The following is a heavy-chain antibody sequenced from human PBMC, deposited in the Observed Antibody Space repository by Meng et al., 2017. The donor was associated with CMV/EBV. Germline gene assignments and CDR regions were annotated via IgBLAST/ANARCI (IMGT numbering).Heavy chain of an antibody. CDR3: ATAYCSSTSCYP. CDR1: GFTVSSNY. Sequence: GGSLRLSCAASGFTVSSNYMSWVRQAPGKGLEWVSVIYSGGSTYYADSVKGRFTISRDNSKNTLYLQMNSLRAEGTAVYYCATAYCSSTSCYPWGQGTLVTVSS. CDR2: IYSGGST. J-gene: IGHJ5*02. V-gene: IGHV3-53*01. D-gene: IGHD2-2*01.